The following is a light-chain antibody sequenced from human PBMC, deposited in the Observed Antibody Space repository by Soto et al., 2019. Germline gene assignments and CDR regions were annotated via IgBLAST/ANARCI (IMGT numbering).Light chain of an antibody. CDR3: QQYSSSPPEFT. J-gene: IGKJ3*01. CDR2: GAS. CDR1: QSVGSSY. Sequence: EIVLTQSPGTLSVSPGERVTLSCRASQSVGSSYLAWYQQRPGQAPRLLIFGASYRATAIPDRFSGSGSGTDFTLTISRLEPEDFAVYYCQQYSSSPPEFTFGPGTKVDS. V-gene: IGKV3-20*01.